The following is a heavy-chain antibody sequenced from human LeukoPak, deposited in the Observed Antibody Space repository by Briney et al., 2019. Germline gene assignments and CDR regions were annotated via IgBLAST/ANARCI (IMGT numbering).Heavy chain of an antibody. CDR2: ISAYNGNT. Sequence: GASVKVSCKASGYTFTSYGISWVRQAPGQGLEWMGWISAYNGNTNYAQKLQGRATMTTDTSTSTAYMELRSLRSDDTAVYYCARVGISIGGYPQFYFDYWGQGTLVTVSS. CDR3: ARVGISIGGYPQFYFDY. V-gene: IGHV1-18*01. J-gene: IGHJ4*02. CDR1: GYTFTSYG. D-gene: IGHD3-22*01.